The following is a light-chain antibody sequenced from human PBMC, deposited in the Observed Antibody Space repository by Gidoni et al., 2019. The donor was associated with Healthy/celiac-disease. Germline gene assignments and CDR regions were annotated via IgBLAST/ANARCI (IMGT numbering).Light chain of an antibody. V-gene: IGLV3-19*01. CDR1: SLRSYY. J-gene: IGLJ3*02. Sequence: LGQTVRITCQGDSLRSYYASWYQQKPGQAPVLVIYGKNNRPSGIPDRFSGSSSGNTASLTITGAQAEDEADYYCNSRDSSGNHLVFGGGTNLTVL. CDR3: NSRDSSGNHLV. CDR2: GKN.